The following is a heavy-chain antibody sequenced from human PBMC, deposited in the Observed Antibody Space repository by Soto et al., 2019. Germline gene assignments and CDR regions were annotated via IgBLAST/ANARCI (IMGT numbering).Heavy chain of an antibody. V-gene: IGHV3-23*01. D-gene: IGHD2-15*01. Sequence: GGSLRLSCAASGFTFSSYAMSWVRQAPGKGLEWVSAISGSGGSTYYADSVKGRFTISRDNSKNTLYLQMNSLRAEDMAVYYCAKGGYCSGGSCHSSPPDAFDIWGQGTMVTVSS. CDR2: ISGSGGST. J-gene: IGHJ3*02. CDR3: AKGGYCSGGSCHSSPPDAFDI. CDR1: GFTFSSYA.